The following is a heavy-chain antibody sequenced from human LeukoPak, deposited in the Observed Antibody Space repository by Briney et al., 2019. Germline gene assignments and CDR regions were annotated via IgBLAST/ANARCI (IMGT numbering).Heavy chain of an antibody. J-gene: IGHJ4*02. CDR2: INHSGST. D-gene: IGHD3-9*01. Sequence: KPSETLSLTCTVSGYSISSGYYWSWIRQPPGKGLEWIGEINHSGSTNYNPPLKSRVTISVDTSKNQFSLKLSSVTAADTAVYYCARLPMYYDILTGYYRGFDYWGQGTLVTVSS. V-gene: IGHV4-38-2*02. CDR3: ARLPMYYDILTGYYRGFDY. CDR1: GYSISSGYY.